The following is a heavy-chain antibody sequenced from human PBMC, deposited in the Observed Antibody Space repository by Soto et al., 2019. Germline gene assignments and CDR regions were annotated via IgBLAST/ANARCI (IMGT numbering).Heavy chain of an antibody. Sequence: EVQLVESGGGLVQPGGSLRLSCAASGFTFSNYWTHWVRQAPGKGLVWVSRTNRDGSTTYYADSVKGRFTISRDNAKNTLYLQMNSLGADDTAVYYCAIYYYHSSGYYANYYWGQGTLVTVSS. V-gene: IGHV3-74*01. CDR3: AIYYYHSSGYYANYY. J-gene: IGHJ4*02. D-gene: IGHD3-22*01. CDR2: TNRDGSTT. CDR1: GFTFSNYW.